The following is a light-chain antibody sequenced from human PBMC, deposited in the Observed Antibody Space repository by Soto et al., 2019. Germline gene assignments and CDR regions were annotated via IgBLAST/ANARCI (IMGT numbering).Light chain of an antibody. CDR1: QTLTGW. Sequence: DIHMTQSPSTLSASVGASVAITCRASQTLTGWLAWYQQKPEKAPKILISKASNLESGVPSMFSGSGSGKDFTLTISSLQPEDFATYFGQQYATYPLSFGGWTKVEI. V-gene: IGKV1-5*03. CDR3: QQYATYPLS. CDR2: KAS. J-gene: IGKJ4*01.